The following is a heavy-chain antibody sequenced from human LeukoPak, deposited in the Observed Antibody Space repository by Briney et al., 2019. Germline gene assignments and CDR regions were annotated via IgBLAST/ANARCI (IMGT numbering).Heavy chain of an antibody. V-gene: IGHV3-23*01. J-gene: IGHJ4*02. CDR2: ISGSGGST. CDR3: AKGPSRGSSGWYDY. D-gene: IGHD6-19*01. CDR1: GFIFSSYA. Sequence: GGSLRLSCAASGFIFSSYAMSWVRQAPGKGLEWVSAISGSGGSTYYADSVKGRFTISRDNSKNTLYLQMNSLRAEDTAVYYCAKGPSRGSSGWYDYWGRGTLVTVSS.